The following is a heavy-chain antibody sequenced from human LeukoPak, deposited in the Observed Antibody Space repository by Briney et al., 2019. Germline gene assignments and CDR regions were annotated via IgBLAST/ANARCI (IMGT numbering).Heavy chain of an antibody. Sequence: PSETLSLTCTVSGGLIGNYFWSWIRQPPGKGLEWIGYVYYSGTTNYKPSLKSRATISVDSSQNQFSLKLTSVTAADTAVCYCARGRDTTGFPLGYWGQGTLVVVSS. CDR3: ARGRDTTGFPLGY. D-gene: IGHD3-22*01. CDR1: GGLIGNYF. CDR2: VYYSGTT. J-gene: IGHJ4*02. V-gene: IGHV4-59*01.